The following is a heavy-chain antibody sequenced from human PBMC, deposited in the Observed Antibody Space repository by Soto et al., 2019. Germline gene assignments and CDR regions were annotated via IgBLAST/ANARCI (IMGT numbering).Heavy chain of an antibody. V-gene: IGHV3-9*01. D-gene: IGHD6-19*01. J-gene: IGHJ4*02. Sequence: EVQLVESGGGLVQPGRSLRLSCAASGYTFDDYAMHWVRQAPGKGLEWVSGISWNSGNIGYAYSVKGRFTISRDKAKNSLYLQMNSLRPEDTAFYYCAKAKDQWLPVRAFDYWGQGTLVTVSS. CDR1: GYTFDDYA. CDR2: ISWNSGNI. CDR3: AKAKDQWLPVRAFDY.